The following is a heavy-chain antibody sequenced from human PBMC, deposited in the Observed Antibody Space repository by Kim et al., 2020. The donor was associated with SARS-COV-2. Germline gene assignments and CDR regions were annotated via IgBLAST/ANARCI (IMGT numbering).Heavy chain of an antibody. V-gene: IGHV7-4-1*02. CDR2: INTNTGNP. CDR3: ARVRRIAARPGPLGINWFDP. Sequence: ASVKVSCKASGYTFTSYAMNWVRQAPGQGLEWMGWINTNTGNPTYAQGFTGRFVFSLDTSVSTAYLQISNLKAEDTAVYYCARVRRIAARPGPLGINWFDPWGQGTLVTVSS. CDR1: GYTFTSYA. D-gene: IGHD6-6*01. J-gene: IGHJ5*02.